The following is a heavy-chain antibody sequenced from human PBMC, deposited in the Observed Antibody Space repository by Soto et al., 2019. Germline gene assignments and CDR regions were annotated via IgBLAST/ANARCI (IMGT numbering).Heavy chain of an antibody. CDR2: MNPNSGNT. D-gene: IGHD2-2*01. V-gene: IGHV1-8*01. Sequence: ASVKVSCKASGYTFTSYDINWVRQAPGQGLEWMGLMNPNSGNTGYAQKFQGRVTMTRNTSISTAYMELSSLRSEDTAVCYCARGRPSWGLAYWGQGTLVTVSS. CDR1: GYTFTSYD. CDR3: ARGRPSWGLAY. J-gene: IGHJ4*02.